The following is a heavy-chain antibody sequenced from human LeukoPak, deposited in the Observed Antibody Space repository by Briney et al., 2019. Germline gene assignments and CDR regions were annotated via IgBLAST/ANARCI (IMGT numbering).Heavy chain of an antibody. J-gene: IGHJ6*02. V-gene: IGHV3-23*01. D-gene: IGHD6-13*01. CDR1: GFTFSSYS. Sequence: GGSLRLSCAASGFTFSSYSVSWVRQAPGKGLEWVSAISGSGGSTYYADSVKGRFTISRDNSKNTLYLQMNSLRAEDTAVYYCAKDGYSSSWCVPDYYYGMDVWGQGTTVTVSS. CDR3: AKDGYSSSWCVPDYYYGMDV. CDR2: ISGSGGST.